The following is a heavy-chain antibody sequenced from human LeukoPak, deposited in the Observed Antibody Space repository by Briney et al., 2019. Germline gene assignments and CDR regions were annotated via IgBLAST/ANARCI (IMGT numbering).Heavy chain of an antibody. CDR3: ARVWNDYYFDY. CDR1: GFTVSTTY. V-gene: IGHV3-53*01. D-gene: IGHD1-1*01. J-gene: IGHJ4*02. Sequence: GGSLRLSCAASGFTVSTTYMSWVRQAPGKGLEWVSVLYSGSTYYADSVKGRFTISRDNFQNTLYLQMNSLRAEDTAVYYCARVWNDYYFDYWGQGTLVTVSS. CDR2: LYSGST.